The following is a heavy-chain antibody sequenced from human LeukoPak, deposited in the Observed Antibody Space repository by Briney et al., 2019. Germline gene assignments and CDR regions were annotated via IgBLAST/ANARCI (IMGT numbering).Heavy chain of an antibody. J-gene: IGHJ5*02. CDR1: GFTFSTYT. Sequence: PGGSLRLSCAASGFTFSTYTMNWVRQAPGKGLEWVSSISSSGSYXYXXDSVKGRFTISRDNARNSLYLQMNSLRAEDTAVYYCATGRDWFDPWGQGTLVTVSS. CDR3: ATGRDWFDP. V-gene: IGHV3-21*01. CDR2: ISSSGSYX.